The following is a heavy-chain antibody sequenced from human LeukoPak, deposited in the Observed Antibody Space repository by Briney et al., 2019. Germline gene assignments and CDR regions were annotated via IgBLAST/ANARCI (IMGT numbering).Heavy chain of an antibody. D-gene: IGHD3-22*01. CDR3: AGTSGYPDALDI. V-gene: IGHV3-21*01. CDR1: RLTFRSYS. J-gene: IGHJ3*02. CDR2: INSSRSYI. Sequence: GGSLSLSCAASRLTFRSYSMNWVRQATGEGLEWVLYINSSRSYISYTVSVRGRFTISRDNAMHSLYLQMNSLRAEDTAVYYCAGTSGYPDALDIWGQGTMVTVSS.